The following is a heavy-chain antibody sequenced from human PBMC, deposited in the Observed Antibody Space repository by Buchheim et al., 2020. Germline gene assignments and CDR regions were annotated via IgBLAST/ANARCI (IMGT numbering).Heavy chain of an antibody. Sequence: EVQLVESGGGLVKPGGSLRLSCAASGFTFSNAWMSWVRQAPGKGLEWVGRIKSKTDGGTTDYAAPVKGRFTIPRDDSKNTLYLQMNSLKTEDTAVYYCTTGLTNSYGYVFYYYGMDVWGQGTT. V-gene: IGHV3-15*01. J-gene: IGHJ6*02. CDR3: TTGLTNSYGYVFYYYGMDV. CDR1: GFTFSNAW. D-gene: IGHD5-18*01. CDR2: IKSKTDGGTT.